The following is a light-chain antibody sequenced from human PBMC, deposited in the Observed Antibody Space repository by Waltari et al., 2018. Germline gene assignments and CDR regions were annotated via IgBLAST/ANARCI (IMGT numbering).Light chain of an antibody. CDR1: QSVGSA. Sequence: LLTQSPCTLSSSLVERATLSCRASQSVGSALPWYQQKPGKAPRLLIYDASSRATGVPDRFSGSGYGTDFSLTISRLEPEDVAVYNCQHYVRLPVTFGQGTKVE. J-gene: IGKJ1*01. V-gene: IGKV3-20*01. CDR2: DAS. CDR3: QHYVRLPVT.